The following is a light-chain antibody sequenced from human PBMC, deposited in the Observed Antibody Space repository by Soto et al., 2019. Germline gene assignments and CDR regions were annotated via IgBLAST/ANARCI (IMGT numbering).Light chain of an antibody. J-gene: IGKJ4*01. CDR3: QQYDDWPRLT. CDR2: GAS. V-gene: IGKV3D-15*01. CDR1: QSVNIY. Sequence: EIVLPQPPATLSVSPGGRATLSCRASQSVNIYLAWYQQRPGQAPRLLIFGASYRAAGIPARFSGSGSGTEFNLTISSLQSEDFAVYYCQQYDDWPRLTFGGGTKVDIK.